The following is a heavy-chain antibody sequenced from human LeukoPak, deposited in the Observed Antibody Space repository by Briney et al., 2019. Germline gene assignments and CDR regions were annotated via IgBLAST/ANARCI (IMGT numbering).Heavy chain of an antibody. V-gene: IGHV3-23*01. CDR1: GFTFRSHA. J-gene: IGHJ4*02. D-gene: IGHD2-21*01. CDR3: AKDFRIGYSAHFDY. CDR2: IYENGGTT. Sequence: GGSLRLSCVGSGFTFRSHAMSWVRQAPEKGLEFVSGIYENGGTTYYADSVKGRFSISRDNSKNTLYMQMDSLRGEDTAVYYCAKDFRIGYSAHFDYWGQGALVTVSS.